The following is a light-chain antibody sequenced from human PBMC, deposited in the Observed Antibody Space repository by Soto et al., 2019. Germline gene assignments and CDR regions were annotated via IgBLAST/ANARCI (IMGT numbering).Light chain of an antibody. CDR2: KAS. CDR1: QSISSW. V-gene: IGKV1-5*03. CDR3: QHFNSFPLT. Sequence: DIQMTQSPSTLSASVGDRVTITCRASQSISSWLAWYQQKPGKAPKLLIYKASGLESGVPSRFSGSGSAKEFTLTISSLQPDDFATYYCQHFNSFPLTFGGGPRWIS. J-gene: IGKJ4*01.